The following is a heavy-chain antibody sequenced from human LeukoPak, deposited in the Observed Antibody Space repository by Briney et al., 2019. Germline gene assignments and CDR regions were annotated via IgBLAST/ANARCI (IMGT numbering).Heavy chain of an antibody. V-gene: IGHV3-23*01. Sequence: PGGSLRLSCAASGFTFSSYWMHWVRQAPGKGLEWVSAISGSGGSTYYADSVKGRFTISRDNSKNTLYLQMNSLRAEDTAVYYCAKDRLGELRYSEYYFDYWGQGTLVTVSS. CDR3: AKDRLGELRYSEYYFDY. CDR2: ISGSGGST. D-gene: IGHD1-26*01. J-gene: IGHJ4*02. CDR1: GFTFSSYW.